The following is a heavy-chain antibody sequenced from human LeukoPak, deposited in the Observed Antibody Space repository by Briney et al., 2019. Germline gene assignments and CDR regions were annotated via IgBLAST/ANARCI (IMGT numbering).Heavy chain of an antibody. J-gene: IGHJ4*02. CDR2: ISGSGGST. CDR3: AKGPTRERYYYDSSGYPDY. D-gene: IGHD3-22*01. Sequence: PGGSLRLSCAASGFTFSSYAMSWVRQAPGKGLEWVSAISGSGGSTYYADSVKGRFTISRDNSKNTLYLQMNSLRAEDTAVYYCAKGPTRERYYYDSSGYPDYWGQGTLVTVSS. CDR1: GFTFSSYA. V-gene: IGHV3-23*01.